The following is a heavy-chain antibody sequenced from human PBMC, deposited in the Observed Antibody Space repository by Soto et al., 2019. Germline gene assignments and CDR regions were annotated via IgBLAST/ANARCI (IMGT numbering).Heavy chain of an antibody. CDR3: ASGGDHYDILTGYYN. Sequence: SETLSLTCAVYGGSFSGYYWSWIRQPPGKGLEWIGEINHSGSTNYNPSLKSRVTISVDTSKNQFSLKLSSVTAADTAVYYCASGGDHYDILTGYYNWGQGTLVTV. D-gene: IGHD3-9*01. J-gene: IGHJ4*02. CDR2: INHSGST. V-gene: IGHV4-34*01. CDR1: GGSFSGYY.